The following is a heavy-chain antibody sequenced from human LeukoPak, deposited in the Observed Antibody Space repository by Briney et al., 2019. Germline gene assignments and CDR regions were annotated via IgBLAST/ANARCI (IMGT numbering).Heavy chain of an antibody. D-gene: IGHD2-15*01. Sequence: GGSLRLSCAASGFTFSSYAMTWVRQAPGKGLEWVSSMSSGGSYIYYADSVRGRFTISRDNAKDSLFLLMDSLRVEDTAVYYCARGRPTGSSRRFVVQWGQGTLVTVSS. CDR1: GFTFSSYA. V-gene: IGHV3-21*06. J-gene: IGHJ4*02. CDR3: ARGRPTGSSRRFVVQ. CDR2: MSSGGSYI.